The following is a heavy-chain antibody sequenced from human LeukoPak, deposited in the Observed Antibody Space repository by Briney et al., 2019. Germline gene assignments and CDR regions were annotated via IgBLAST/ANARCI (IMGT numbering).Heavy chain of an antibody. CDR3: ATVGPGGDPPLFDY. CDR2: FDPEDGET. V-gene: IGHV1-24*01. D-gene: IGHD3-10*01. CDR1: GYTLTELS. Sequence: ASVKVSCKVSGYTLTELSMHWVRQAPGKGLEWMGGFDPEDGETIYAQKFQGRVTMTENTSTDTAYMELSSLRSEDTAVYYCATVGPGGDPPLFDYWGQGTLVTVSS. J-gene: IGHJ4*02.